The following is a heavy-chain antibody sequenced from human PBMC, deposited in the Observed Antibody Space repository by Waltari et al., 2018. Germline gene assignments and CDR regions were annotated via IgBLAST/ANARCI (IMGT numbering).Heavy chain of an antibody. Sequence: QVQLVQSGAEVKKPGASVQVSCKASGYTFTSYDINWVRQATGQGLEWMGWMNPNSGNTGYAQKFQGRVTMTGNTSISTAYMELSSLRSEDTAVYYCARKVTSLRFLEWLFDYWGQGTLVTVSS. J-gene: IGHJ4*02. CDR3: ARKVTSLRFLEWLFDY. CDR2: MNPNSGNT. V-gene: IGHV1-8*01. D-gene: IGHD3-3*01. CDR1: GYTFTSYD.